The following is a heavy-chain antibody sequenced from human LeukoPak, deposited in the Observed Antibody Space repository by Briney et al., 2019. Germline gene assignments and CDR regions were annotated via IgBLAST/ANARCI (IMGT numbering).Heavy chain of an antibody. CDR3: AKGLDMAYFYCYMDV. J-gene: IGHJ6*03. CDR2: ISGDGGTT. V-gene: IGHV3-23*01. CDR1: ELSFINYG. Sequence: GGSLRLSCVASELSFINYGVSWVRQAPGRGLEWVSSISGDGGTTYYADSVKGRFTISRDNSKNTLSLQMSSLRAEDTAVYYCAKGLDMAYFYCYMDVWGKGITVTVSS. D-gene: IGHD3/OR15-3a*01.